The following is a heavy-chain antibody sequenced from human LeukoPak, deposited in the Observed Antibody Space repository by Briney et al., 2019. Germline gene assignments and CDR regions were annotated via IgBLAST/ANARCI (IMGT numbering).Heavy chain of an antibody. D-gene: IGHD3-22*01. CDR1: GGSFSGYY. Sequence: SETLSLTCAVYGGSFSGYYWSWIRQPPGKGLEWIGEINHSGSTNYNPSHKSRVTISVDTSKNQFSLKLSSVTAADTAVYYCATLTYYYDSSGYYRPINWFDPWGQGTLVTVSS. V-gene: IGHV4-34*01. CDR2: INHSGST. J-gene: IGHJ5*02. CDR3: ATLTYYYDSSGYYRPINWFDP.